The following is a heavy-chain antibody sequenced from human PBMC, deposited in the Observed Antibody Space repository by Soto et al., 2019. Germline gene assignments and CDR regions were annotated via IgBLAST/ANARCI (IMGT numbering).Heavy chain of an antibody. CDR3: ARGLRFLEWSQRLRFDY. Sequence: SETLSLTCAVYGGSFSGYYWSWIRQPPVKGLEWIGEINHSGSTNYNPSLKSRVTISVDTSKNQFSLKLSSVTAADTAVYYCARGLRFLEWSQRLRFDYWGQGTLVTVSS. V-gene: IGHV4-34*01. CDR2: INHSGST. D-gene: IGHD3-3*01. CDR1: GGSFSGYY. J-gene: IGHJ4*02.